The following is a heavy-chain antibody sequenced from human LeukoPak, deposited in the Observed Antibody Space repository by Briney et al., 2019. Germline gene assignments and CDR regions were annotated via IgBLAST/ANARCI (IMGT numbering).Heavy chain of an antibody. CDR1: GGSISSGGYY. Sequence: SETLSLTCTVSGGSISSGGYYWSWIRQHPGKGLEWIGYIYYSGSTYYNPSLKSRVIISVDTSKNQFSLKLSSVTAADTAVYYCAATRWLQFAYFDYWGQGTLVTVSS. V-gene: IGHV4-31*03. D-gene: IGHD5-24*01. CDR2: IYYSGST. CDR3: AATRWLQFAYFDY. J-gene: IGHJ4*02.